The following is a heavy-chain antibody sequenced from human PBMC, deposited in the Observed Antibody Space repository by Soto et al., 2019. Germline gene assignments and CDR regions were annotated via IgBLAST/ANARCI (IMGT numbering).Heavy chain of an antibody. V-gene: IGHV4-59*01. CDR2: IYYSGST. CDR1: GGSISSYY. CDR3: AREVRYCSGGSCYSGPLDY. Sequence: SETLSLTCTVSGGSISSYYWSWIRQPPGKGLEWIGYIYYSGSTNYNPSLKSRVTISVDTSKNQFSLKLSSVTAADTAVYYCAREVRYCSGGSCYSGPLDYWGQGTLVTVSS. D-gene: IGHD2-15*01. J-gene: IGHJ4*02.